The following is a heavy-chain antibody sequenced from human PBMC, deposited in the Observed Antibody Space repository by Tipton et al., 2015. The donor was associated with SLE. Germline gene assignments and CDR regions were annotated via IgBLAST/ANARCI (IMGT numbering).Heavy chain of an antibody. Sequence: TLSLTCTVSGGSISSGSYYWSWIRQPAGKGLEWIGRIYTSGSTNYNSSLKSRVTISVDTSKNQFSLKLSSVTAADTAVYYCARMWLAGPIFGVAIPYYFDYWGQGTLVTVSS. CDR1: GGSISSGSYY. J-gene: IGHJ4*02. V-gene: IGHV4-61*02. CDR2: IYTSGST. CDR3: ARMWLAGPIFGVAIPYYFDY. D-gene: IGHD3-3*01.